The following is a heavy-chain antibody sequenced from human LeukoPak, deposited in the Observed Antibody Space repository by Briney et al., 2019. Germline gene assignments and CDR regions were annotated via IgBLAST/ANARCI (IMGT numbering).Heavy chain of an antibody. D-gene: IGHD3-22*01. J-gene: IGHJ4*02. CDR3: ARGPIVVVITHTFDY. CDR1: GYTFTGYY. CDR2: INPNSGGT. Sequence: ASVKVSCKASGYTFTGYYMHWVRQAPGQGLEWMGWINPNSGGTNYAQKFQGRVTMTRGTSISTAYMELSRLRSDDTAVYYCARGPIVVVITHTFDYWGQGTLVTVSS. V-gene: IGHV1-2*02.